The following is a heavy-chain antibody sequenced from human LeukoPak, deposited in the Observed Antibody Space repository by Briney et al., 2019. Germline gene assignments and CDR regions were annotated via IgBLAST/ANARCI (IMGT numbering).Heavy chain of an antibody. CDR1: GGSFSGYY. CDR3: ARVEVGIAAD. CDR2: INHSGST. D-gene: IGHD6-13*01. J-gene: IGHJ4*02. V-gene: IGHV4-34*01. Sequence: SETLSLTCAVYGGSFSGYYWSWIRQPPGKGLEWIGEINHSGSTNYNPSLKSRVTMSVDTSKNQFSLKLSSVTAADTAVYYCARVEVGIAADWGQGTLVTVSS.